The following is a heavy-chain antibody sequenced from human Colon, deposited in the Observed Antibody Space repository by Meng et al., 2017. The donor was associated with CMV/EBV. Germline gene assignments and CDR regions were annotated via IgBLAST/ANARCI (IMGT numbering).Heavy chain of an antibody. D-gene: IGHD7-27*01. CDR2: ISHDGTVT. V-gene: IGHV3-74*01. Sequence: GGPLRLSCAASGFTFSSYVMHWVRQAPGKGLVWVSRISHDGTVTTYADSVKGRFTISRDNAQNTLYLQMNSLRAEDTAVYYCTRDVNWEFFDYWGQGTLVTVSS. J-gene: IGHJ4*02. CDR1: GFTFSSYV. CDR3: TRDVNWEFFDY.